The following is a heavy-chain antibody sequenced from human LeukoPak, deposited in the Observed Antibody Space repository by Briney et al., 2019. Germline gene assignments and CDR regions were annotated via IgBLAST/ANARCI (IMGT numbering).Heavy chain of an antibody. Sequence: PGGSLRLSCAASGFTFDDYAMNWVRQAPGKGLEWVSGISWNSGSIGYADSVKGRFTISRDNAKNSLYLQMNSLRAEDTALYYCAKEEIAVAGVDYWGQGTLVTVSS. CDR2: ISWNSGSI. D-gene: IGHD6-19*01. CDR1: GFTFDDYA. J-gene: IGHJ4*02. CDR3: AKEEIAVAGVDY. V-gene: IGHV3-9*01.